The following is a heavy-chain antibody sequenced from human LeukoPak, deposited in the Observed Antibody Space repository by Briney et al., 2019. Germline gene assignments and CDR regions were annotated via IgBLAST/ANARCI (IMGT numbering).Heavy chain of an antibody. CDR3: ARGYSGSYGFYDWFDP. D-gene: IGHD1-26*01. CDR1: GGTFSSYA. CDR2: IIPIFGTA. Sequence: SVKVSCKASGGTFSSYAISWVRQAPGQGLEWMGGIIPIFGTANYAQKFQGRVTITADESTSTAYMELSSLRSEDTAVYYCARGYSGSYGFYDWFDPWGQGTLVTVSS. J-gene: IGHJ5*02. V-gene: IGHV1-69*13.